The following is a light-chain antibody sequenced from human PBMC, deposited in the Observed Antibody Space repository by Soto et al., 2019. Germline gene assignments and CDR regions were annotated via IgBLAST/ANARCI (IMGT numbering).Light chain of an antibody. Sequence: DIQMTQSPSSVSASVGDRVTISCRASQDISKWLAWYQQKPGEAPKFLIYAAFNLQSGVPSKFSVSGSGTDFTLTIGSLQPEDFAVYYCQQARRFPITFGQGTRLEIK. V-gene: IGKV1-12*01. CDR3: QQARRFPIT. CDR1: QDISKW. CDR2: AAF. J-gene: IGKJ5*01.